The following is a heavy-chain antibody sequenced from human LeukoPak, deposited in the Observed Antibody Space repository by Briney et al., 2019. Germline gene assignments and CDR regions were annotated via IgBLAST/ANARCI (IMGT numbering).Heavy chain of an antibody. CDR2: IYHSGST. CDR1: GYSISSGYY. CDR3: ARDVDGYTVSY. V-gene: IGHV4-38-2*02. D-gene: IGHD5-24*01. Sequence: SETLSLTCTVSGYSISSGYYWGWIRQPPGKGLEWIGSIYHSGSTYYNPSLKSRVTISVDTSKNQFSLKLSSVTAADTAVYYCARDVDGYTVSYWGQGTLVTVSS. J-gene: IGHJ1*01.